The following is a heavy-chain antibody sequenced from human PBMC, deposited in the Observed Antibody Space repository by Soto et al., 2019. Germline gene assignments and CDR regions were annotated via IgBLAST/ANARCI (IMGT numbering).Heavy chain of an antibody. D-gene: IGHD6-6*01. J-gene: IGHJ4*02. CDR1: GSSIDYFY. Sequence: LSLTCSVSGSSIDYFYWIWLRQPPGKGLEWIGFVSYSGSTSYNPSLKSRVTMSVDRTKNQFSLNLSSMTAADTAIYFCAREASEQLGSIDYWGQGTLVTVSS. CDR2: VSYSGST. V-gene: IGHV4-59*01. CDR3: AREASEQLGSIDY.